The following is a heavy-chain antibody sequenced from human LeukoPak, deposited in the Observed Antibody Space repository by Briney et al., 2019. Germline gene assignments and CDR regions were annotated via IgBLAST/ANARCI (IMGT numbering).Heavy chain of an antibody. CDR1: GGSISSYY. J-gene: IGHJ4*02. CDR2: IYYSGST. V-gene: IGHV4-59*08. Sequence: PSETLSLTCTVSGGSISSYYWSWIRQPPGKGLEWIGYIYYSGSTNYNPSLKSRVTISVDTSKNQFSLKLSSVTAADTAVYYCARGRGTIRNYGSFDYWGQGTLVTVSS. D-gene: IGHD1-14*01. CDR3: ARGRGTIRNYGSFDY.